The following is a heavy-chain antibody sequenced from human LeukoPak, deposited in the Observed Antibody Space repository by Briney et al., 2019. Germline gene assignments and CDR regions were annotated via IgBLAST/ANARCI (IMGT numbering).Heavy chain of an antibody. CDR1: GGTFSSYA. J-gene: IGHJ3*02. Sequence: ASVKVSCKASGGTFSSYAISWVRQAPGRGLEWMGGIIPIFGTANYAQKFQGRVTITADESTSTAYMELSSLRSEDTAVYYCAITYCGGDCYPRVDAFDIWGQGTMVTVSS. D-gene: IGHD2-21*02. CDR3: AITYCGGDCYPRVDAFDI. V-gene: IGHV1-69*13. CDR2: IIPIFGTA.